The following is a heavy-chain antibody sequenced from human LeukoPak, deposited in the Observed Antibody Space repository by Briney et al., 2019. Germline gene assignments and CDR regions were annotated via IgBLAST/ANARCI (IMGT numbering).Heavy chain of an antibody. D-gene: IGHD6-19*01. CDR2: IFSGGGT. CDR3: ARDRSQWLASYFFDY. V-gene: IGHV3-66*01. Sequence: PGGSLRLSCAASGFTVSSSYMNWVRQAPGKGLEWVSLIFSGGGTYYADSVKGRFTISRDNSKNTLFLQMNSLRAEDTAVYYCARDRSQWLASYFFDYWGQGTLVTVSS. J-gene: IGHJ4*02. CDR1: GFTVSSSY.